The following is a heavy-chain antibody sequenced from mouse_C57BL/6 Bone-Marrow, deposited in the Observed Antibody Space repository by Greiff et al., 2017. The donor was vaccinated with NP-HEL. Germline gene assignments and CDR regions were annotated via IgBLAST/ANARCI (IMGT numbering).Heavy chain of an antibody. Sequence: QVQLQQPGAELVRPGTSVKLSCKASGYTFTSYWMHWVKQRPGQGLEWIGVIDPSDSYTNYNQKFKGKATLTVDTSSSTAYMQLSSLTSEDSAVYYCARYGYYSRYYAMDYWGQGTSVTVSS. CDR1: GYTFTSYW. J-gene: IGHJ4*01. CDR2: IDPSDSYT. CDR3: ARYGYYSRYYAMDY. D-gene: IGHD2-3*01. V-gene: IGHV1-59*01.